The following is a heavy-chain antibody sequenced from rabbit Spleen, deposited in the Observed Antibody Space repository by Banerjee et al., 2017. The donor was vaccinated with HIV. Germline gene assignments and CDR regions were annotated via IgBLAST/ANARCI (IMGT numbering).Heavy chain of an antibody. D-gene: IGHD4-2*01. CDR1: GGSFSSSFY. CDR3: ARGDFCFSL. Sequence: FEEFGGDLVKPVASLTLICTASGGSFSSSFYMCWVRQAPEKGLESNACIYGASRDSTYYASWAKGRFTISKTSSTTVTLQMTSLTAADTATYFCARGDFCFSLWAPGTLVTVS. V-gene: IGHV1S40*01. CDR2: IYGASRDST. J-gene: IGHJ4*01.